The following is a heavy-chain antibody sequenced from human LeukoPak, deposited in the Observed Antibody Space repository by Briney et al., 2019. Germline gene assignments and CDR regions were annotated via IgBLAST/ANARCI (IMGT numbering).Heavy chain of an antibody. CDR2: ISGSGGST. J-gene: IGHJ4*02. CDR3: AKDRYSSSWYFDY. Sequence: GGSLRLSCAASGFTFSSYAMSWVRQAPGKGLEWVSAISGSGGSTYYADSVKGRFTISRDNSKDTLYLQMNSLRAEDTAVYYCAKDRYSSSWYFDYWGQGTLVTVSS. V-gene: IGHV3-23*01. CDR1: GFTFSSYA. D-gene: IGHD6-13*01.